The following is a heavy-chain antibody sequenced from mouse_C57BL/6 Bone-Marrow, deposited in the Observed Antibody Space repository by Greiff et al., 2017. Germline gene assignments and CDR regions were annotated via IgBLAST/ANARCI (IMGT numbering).Heavy chain of an antibody. J-gene: IGHJ3*01. D-gene: IGHD1-1*01. CDR3: ARPYYYGSAWVAY. CDR1: GFTFSSYA. Sequence: EVKLEESGGGLVKPGGSLKLSCAASGFTFSSYAMSLVRQTPEKRLEWVATISDGGSYTYYPDNVKGRFTISRDNAKNNLYLQMSHLKSEDTAMYYCARPYYYGSAWVAYWGQGTLVTVSA. CDR2: ISDGGSYT. V-gene: IGHV5-4*03.